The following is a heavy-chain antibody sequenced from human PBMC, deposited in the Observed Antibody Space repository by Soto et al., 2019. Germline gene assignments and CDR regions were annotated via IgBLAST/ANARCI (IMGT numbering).Heavy chain of an antibody. Sequence: QVQLVQSGADVKKPGSSVKVSCKTSGGPFGSSAISWVRQAPAQGREWMVAIIPVFDKANYAQNFQVRLTIAADEPPGTVFVQLSRLRSEDTAVYFCARLRRDWFDEFDLWGLGTLVTVSS. V-gene: IGHV1-69*01. J-gene: IGHJ3*01. CDR2: IIPVFDKA. D-gene: IGHD3-3*01. CDR3: ARLRRDWFDEFDL. CDR1: GGPFGSSA.